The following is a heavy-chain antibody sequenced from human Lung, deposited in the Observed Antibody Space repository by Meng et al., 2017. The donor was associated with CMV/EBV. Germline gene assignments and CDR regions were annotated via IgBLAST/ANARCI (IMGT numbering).Heavy chain of an antibody. CDR2: IYSGGTST. J-gene: IGHJ6*02. D-gene: IGHD2-2*01. CDR3: AKEACSTTSCYYNYYYGLDV. CDR1: GFTFSSYV. V-gene: IGHV3-23*03. Sequence: GESXKISCAASGFTFSSYVMSWVRQAPGKGLEWVSVIYSGGTSTQYADSVKGRFTISRDNSKNTLFLQMNSLRAEDTAVYYCAKEACSTTSCYYNYYYGLDVXGQGXTVTVSS.